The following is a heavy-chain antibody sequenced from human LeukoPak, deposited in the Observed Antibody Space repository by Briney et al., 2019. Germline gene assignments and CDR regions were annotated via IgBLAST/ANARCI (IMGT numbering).Heavy chain of an antibody. D-gene: IGHD3-10*01. CDR1: GYTFTGYY. CDR3: AFGGFDP. Sequence: ASVKVSCKASGYTFTGYYMHWVRQAPGKGLEWMGGFDPEDGETIYAQKFQGRVTMTEDTSTDTAYMELSSLRSEDTAVYYCAFGGFDPWGQGTLVTVSS. J-gene: IGHJ5*02. CDR2: FDPEDGET. V-gene: IGHV1-24*01.